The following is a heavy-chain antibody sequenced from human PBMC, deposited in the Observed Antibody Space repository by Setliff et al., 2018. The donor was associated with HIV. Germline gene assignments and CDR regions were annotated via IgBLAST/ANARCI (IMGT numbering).Heavy chain of an antibody. D-gene: IGHD6-19*01. V-gene: IGHV3-30*01. CDR2: IRYDGSNK. CDR3: ARGSSGWGMDFYYYYMDV. Sequence: GGSLRLSCAASGFAFRNYIFHWVRQAPGKGLEWVAIIRYDGSNKYHADSVRGRLTISRDNSKNTLYLQMNSLRPEDTAVYYCARGSSGWGMDFYYYYMDVWGEGTTVTVSS. CDR1: GFAFRNYI. J-gene: IGHJ6*03.